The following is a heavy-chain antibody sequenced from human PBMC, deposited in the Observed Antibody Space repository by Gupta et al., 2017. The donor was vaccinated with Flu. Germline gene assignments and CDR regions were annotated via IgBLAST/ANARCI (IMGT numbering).Heavy chain of an antibody. CDR2: IKKDGREK. D-gene: IGHD2-2*01. J-gene: IGHJ4*02. CDR1: GFTFSSHW. Sequence: EVQLVESGGGLVQAGGSLRLSCAASGFTFSSHWMSWVSQAPGKGLEWVANIKKDGREKYYVDSVKGRFTISRDNAKNSLYLQMNSLRADDTAVYYCARAGVPAAPDYFDYWGQGTLVTVAT. V-gene: IGHV3-7*01. CDR3: ARAGVPAAPDYFDY.